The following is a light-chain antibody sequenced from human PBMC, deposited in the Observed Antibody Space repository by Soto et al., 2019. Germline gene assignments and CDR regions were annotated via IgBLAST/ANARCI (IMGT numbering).Light chain of an antibody. CDR1: QSILYSSNNKNY. CDR2: GAS. CDR3: QQYYSRPLT. V-gene: IGKV4-1*01. J-gene: IGKJ4*01. Sequence: DIVMTQSPDSLDVSLGERATINCKSSQSILYSSNNKNYLAWYQQKPGQPPKLLIYGASTRESGVPDRFNGSGSGTDFTLTISSLQAEDVAVYHCQQYYSRPLTFGGGTKVDIK.